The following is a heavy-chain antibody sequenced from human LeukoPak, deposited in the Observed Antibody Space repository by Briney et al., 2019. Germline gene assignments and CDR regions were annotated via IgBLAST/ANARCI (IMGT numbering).Heavy chain of an antibody. CDR3: ARTVVGWYQLRNNWFDP. CDR2: IYYRGNT. V-gene: IGHV4-39*07. CDR1: GGSFTDYY. Sequence: SETLSLTCTVSGGSFTDYYWGWIRQPPGKGLEWIGSIYYRGNTFYNPSLRNRVSISIDTSKGRFSLNLNSVTAADTAVYYCARTVVGWYQLRNNWFDPWGQGTLVTVSS. J-gene: IGHJ5*02. D-gene: IGHD2-2*01.